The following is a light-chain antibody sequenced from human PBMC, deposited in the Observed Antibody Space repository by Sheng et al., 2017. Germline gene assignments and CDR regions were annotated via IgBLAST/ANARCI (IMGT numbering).Light chain of an antibody. Sequence: DIVMTQSPLSLPVTPGEPASISCRSSQSLLHRNGHNYLDWYLQKPGQSPQLLIYLGSNRASGVPDRFSGSGSGTDFTLKISRMEAEDVGVYYCMQALQTPRTFGQGTKLEIK. CDR2: LGS. J-gene: IGKJ2*01. V-gene: IGKV2-28*01. CDR1: QSLLHRNGHNY. CDR3: MQALQTPRT.